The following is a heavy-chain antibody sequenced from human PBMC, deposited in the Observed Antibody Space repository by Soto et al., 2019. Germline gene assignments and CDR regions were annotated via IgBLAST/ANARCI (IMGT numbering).Heavy chain of an antibody. V-gene: IGHV4-34*01. CDR1: GGSFSGYY. CDR3: ANTYGDALDY. CDR2: INHSGST. D-gene: IGHD4-17*01. J-gene: IGHJ4*02. Sequence: QVQLQQWGAGLLKPSETLSLTCAVYGGSFSGYYWSWIRQPPGKGLEWIGEINHSGSTNYNPSLKSRVTISVDTSKNPFSLKLSSVTAADTAVYYCANTYGDALDYWGQGTLVTVSS.